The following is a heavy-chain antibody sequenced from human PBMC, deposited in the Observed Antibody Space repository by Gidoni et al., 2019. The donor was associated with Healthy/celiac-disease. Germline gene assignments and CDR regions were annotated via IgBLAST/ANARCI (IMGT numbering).Heavy chain of an antibody. D-gene: IGHD1-7*01. J-gene: IGHJ3*02. V-gene: IGHV4-59*01. Sequence: QVQLQESGPGLVKPSETLSLTCTVSGGSISSYYWSWIRQPPGKGLEWIGYIYYSGSTNYNPSLKSRVTISVDTSKNQFSLKLSSVTAADTAVYYCARVGGSDSPELGAFDIWGQGTMVTVSS. CDR3: ARVGGSDSPELGAFDI. CDR1: GGSISSYY. CDR2: IYYSGST.